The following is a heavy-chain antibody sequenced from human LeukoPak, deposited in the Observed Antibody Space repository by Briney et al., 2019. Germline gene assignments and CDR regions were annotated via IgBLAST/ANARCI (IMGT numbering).Heavy chain of an antibody. CDR2: INHSGSP. D-gene: IGHD4-17*01. CDR3: ARDYGDDY. J-gene: IGHJ4*02. V-gene: IGHV4-34*01. Sequence: KPSETLSLTCAVYGGSFSGYYWSWIRHPPGKGLEWIGEINHSGSPNYNPSLKSRVTISVDTSKNQFSLKLSSVTAADTAVYYCARDYGDDYWGQGTLVTVSS. CDR1: GGSFSGYY.